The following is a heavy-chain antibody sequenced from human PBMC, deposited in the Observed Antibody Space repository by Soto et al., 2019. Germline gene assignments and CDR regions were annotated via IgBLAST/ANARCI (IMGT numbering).Heavy chain of an antibody. CDR3: ARLNKEGITIFGVVILPDY. D-gene: IGHD3-3*01. V-gene: IGHV4-39*01. CDR1: GGSISNSSYY. J-gene: IGHJ4*02. CDR2: IYYSGST. Sequence: PSETLSLTCTVSGGSISNSSYYWGWIRQPPGKGLEWIGSIYYSGSTYYNPSLKSRVTISVDTSKNQFSLKLSSVTAADTAVYYCARLNKEGITIFGVVILPDYWGQGTLVTVSS.